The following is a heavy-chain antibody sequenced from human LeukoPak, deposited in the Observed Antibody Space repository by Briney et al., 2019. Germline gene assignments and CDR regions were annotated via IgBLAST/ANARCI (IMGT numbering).Heavy chain of an antibody. J-gene: IGHJ4*02. CDR3: ATMGYDFWSGYWPDY. V-gene: IGHV3-23*01. CDR1: GFTSSSYA. Sequence: GGSLRLSCAASGFTSSSYAMSWVRQAPGKGLEWVSTISGSGGSTDYADSVKGRFTISRDNSKNTLYLQTDSVGAEDTAEYYCATMGYDFWSGYWPDYWGQGTLVTVSS. D-gene: IGHD3-3*01. CDR2: ISGSGGST.